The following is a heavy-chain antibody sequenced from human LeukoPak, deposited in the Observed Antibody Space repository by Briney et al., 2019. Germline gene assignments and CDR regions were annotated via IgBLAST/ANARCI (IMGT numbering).Heavy chain of an antibody. CDR2: INHSGST. CDR1: GGSFSGYY. J-gene: IGHJ4*02. D-gene: IGHD2-21*02. Sequence: SETLSLTCAVYGGSFSGYYWSWIRQPPGKGLEWIGEINHSGSTNYNPSLKSRVTISVDTSKNQFSLKLSSVTAADTAVYYCARGPVKRLVVVTARSRGYYFDYWGQGTLVTVSS. V-gene: IGHV4-34*01. CDR3: ARGPVKRLVVVTARSRGYYFDY.